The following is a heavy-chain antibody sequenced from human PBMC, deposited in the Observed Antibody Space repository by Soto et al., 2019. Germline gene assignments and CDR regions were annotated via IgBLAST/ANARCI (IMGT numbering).Heavy chain of an antibody. CDR1: GFTFSRYW. CDR2: IDTDGSST. CDR3: ARGGCSGGSCFFDY. Sequence: EVQLVESWGNFVQPGGSLRLSCAASGFTFSRYWMHWVRQAPGKGLVWVSRIDTDGSSTSYADSVRGRFTISRDNAKNTLYLQMNSLRAEDMAVYYCARGGCSGGSCFFDYWGPGILVTVSS. D-gene: IGHD2-15*01. J-gene: IGHJ4*02. V-gene: IGHV3-74*01.